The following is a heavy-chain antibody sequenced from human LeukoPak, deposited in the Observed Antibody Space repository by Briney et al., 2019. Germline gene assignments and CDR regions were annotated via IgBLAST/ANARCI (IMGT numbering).Heavy chain of an antibody. CDR3: ARAGSGYCSGGSCYHDYFDY. D-gene: IGHD2-15*01. CDR2: INPNSGGT. Sequence: ASVKVSCKASGYTFTGYYMHWVRQAPGQGLEWMGRINPNSGGTNYAQKFQGRVTMTRDTSISTAYMELSRLRSDDTAVYYCARAGSGYCSGGSCYHDYFDYWGQGTLATVSS. J-gene: IGHJ4*02. CDR1: GYTFTGYY. V-gene: IGHV1-2*06.